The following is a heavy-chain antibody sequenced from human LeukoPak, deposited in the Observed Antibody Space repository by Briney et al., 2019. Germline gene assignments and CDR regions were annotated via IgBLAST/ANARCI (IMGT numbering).Heavy chain of an antibody. V-gene: IGHV3-7*02. Sequence: PGGSLRLSWAASGFTFSSYWMNWVRQAPGKRLEWVANINQDGSEKYYVDSVKGRFTISRDNAKNSLYLHMNSLRAEDTAVYYCATSGSYYDYWGQGTLVTVSS. J-gene: IGHJ4*02. D-gene: IGHD1-26*01. CDR1: GFTFSSYW. CDR3: ATSGSYYDY. CDR2: INQDGSEK.